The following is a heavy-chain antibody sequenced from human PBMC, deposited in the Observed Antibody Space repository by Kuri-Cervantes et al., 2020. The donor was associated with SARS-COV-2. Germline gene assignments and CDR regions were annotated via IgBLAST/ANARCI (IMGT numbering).Heavy chain of an antibody. CDR2: MNPNSGNT. D-gene: IGHD6-13*01. CDR3: ARGRIAAPLDY. Sequence: ASVKVSCKASGYTFTSYGISWVRQAPGQGLEWMGWMNPNSGNTGYAQKFQGRVTMTRNTSISTAYMELSSLRSEDTAVYYCARGRIAAPLDYWGQGTLVTVSS. CDR1: GYTFTSYG. J-gene: IGHJ4*02. V-gene: IGHV1-8*02.